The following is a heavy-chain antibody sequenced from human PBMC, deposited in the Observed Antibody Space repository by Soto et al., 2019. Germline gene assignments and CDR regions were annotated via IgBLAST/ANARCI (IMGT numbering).Heavy chain of an antibody. D-gene: IGHD3-3*01. V-gene: IGHV3-30-3*01. CDR2: ISYDDTKE. Sequence: GGSLGLSRAGSGFTFRGFAMHWGRQAPGKGVGLLAVISYDDTKEYYADSVKGRFTISRDNSKTTLYLQMSSLRAEDTAVYYCARDQYDFWSSYGPYYYGMAVWGQGTTVTVSS. CDR1: GFTFRGFA. J-gene: IGHJ6*02. CDR3: ARDQYDFWSSYGPYYYGMAV.